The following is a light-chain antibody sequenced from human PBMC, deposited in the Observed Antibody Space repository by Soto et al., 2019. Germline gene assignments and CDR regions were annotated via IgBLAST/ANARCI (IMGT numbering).Light chain of an antibody. V-gene: IGLV1-47*01. J-gene: IGLJ2*01. CDR1: GSNIETNY. Sequence: QSVLTQPPSASGTPGQTVTISCSGSGSNIETNYVYWYQKLPTTAPRLLINTNDQRPSGVPDRFSAFKSGTSASLVISGLRPEDEADYYCSATDDSLTGPVFGGGTKLTVL. CDR3: SATDDSLTGPV. CDR2: TND.